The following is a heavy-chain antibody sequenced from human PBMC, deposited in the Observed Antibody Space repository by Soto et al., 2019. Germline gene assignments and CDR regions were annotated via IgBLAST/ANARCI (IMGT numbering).Heavy chain of an antibody. J-gene: IGHJ6*02. Sequence: QVQLVESGGGVVQPGRSLRLACAASGFTFSSYGMHWVRQAPGKGLEWVAVISYDGSNKNYADSVKGRLTISRDNSKNTQYLQMNSRRAEDTAVYYCAKEVWSGPMDVWGQGTTVTVSS. CDR3: AKEVWSGPMDV. CDR1: GFTFSSYG. V-gene: IGHV3-30*18. CDR2: ISYDGSNK. D-gene: IGHD3-3*01.